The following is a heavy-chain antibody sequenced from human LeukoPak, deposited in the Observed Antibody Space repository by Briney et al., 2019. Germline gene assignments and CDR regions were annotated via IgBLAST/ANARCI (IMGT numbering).Heavy chain of an antibody. J-gene: IGHJ4*02. D-gene: IGHD6-19*01. CDR1: GGSISSLNL. Sequence: SETLSLTCIVSGGSISSLNLWSWLRQPPGKGLEWIGEMYLGGTTNFNPSLKSRVTILIDKSKNQLSLQLTSVTAADTAVYYCAGLEGRYSTDWFYSFDYWGQGALVTVSS. CDR3: AGLEGRYSTDWFYSFDY. CDR2: MYLGGTT. V-gene: IGHV4-4*02.